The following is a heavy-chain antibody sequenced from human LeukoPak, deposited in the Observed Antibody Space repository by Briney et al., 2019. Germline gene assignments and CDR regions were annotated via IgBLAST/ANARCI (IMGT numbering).Heavy chain of an antibody. CDR1: GYYFSNYG. J-gene: IGHJ5*02. Sequence: ASVKVSCKASGYYFSNYGISWVRQAPVQGPEWMGWISVYNGNTKYAQKFQGRVTMTTDTSTSTAYMELRSLRSDDTAVYYCTRSDHYYGSGSPPNWFDPWGQGTLVTVSS. D-gene: IGHD3-10*01. CDR3: TRSDHYYGSGSPPNWFDP. CDR2: ISVYNGNT. V-gene: IGHV1-18*01.